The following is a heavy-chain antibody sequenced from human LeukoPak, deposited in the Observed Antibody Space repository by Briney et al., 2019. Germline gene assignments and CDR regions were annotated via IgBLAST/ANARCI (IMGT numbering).Heavy chain of an antibody. Sequence: GGSLRLSCAASGFTFSSYTMNWVRQAPGKGLEWVSAISGSGGSTYHADSVKGRFTISRDNSKNTLYLQMNSLRAEDTAVYYCAKEAIAAAGEYYYYYMDVWGKGTTVTISS. J-gene: IGHJ6*03. V-gene: IGHV3-23*01. CDR3: AKEAIAAAGEYYYYYMDV. CDR1: GFTFSSYT. D-gene: IGHD6-13*01. CDR2: ISGSGGST.